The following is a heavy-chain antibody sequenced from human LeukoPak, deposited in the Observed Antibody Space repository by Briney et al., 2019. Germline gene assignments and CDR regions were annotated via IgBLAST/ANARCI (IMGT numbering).Heavy chain of an antibody. D-gene: IGHD3-22*01. Sequence: HPGGSLRLSCAASGFTFSSYAMSWVRQAPGKGLEWVSATSGSGTRTYYADSVKGRFTISRDNSKNTLYLQMNSLRAEDTAVYYCAKAPTKEEEWLLLNYFDYWGQGTLVTVSS. V-gene: IGHV3-23*01. CDR3: AKAPTKEEEWLLLNYFDY. J-gene: IGHJ4*02. CDR1: GFTFSSYA. CDR2: TSGSGTRT.